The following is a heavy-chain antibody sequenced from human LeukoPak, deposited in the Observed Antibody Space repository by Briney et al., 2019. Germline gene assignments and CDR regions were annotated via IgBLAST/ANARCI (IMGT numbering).Heavy chain of an antibody. V-gene: IGHV3-53*01. J-gene: IGHJ4*02. CDR2: IYSGGNT. CDR3: ARCYYDGSGFYYYFDY. D-gene: IGHD3-22*01. CDR1: GFSVSNYY. Sequence: GGSLRLSCAASGFSVSNYYMSWVRQAPGKGLVWVSVIYSGGNTYYTDSVKGRFTISRDNPKNTVFLQMGSLRGEDTAVYYCARCYYDGSGFYYYFDYWGQGTLVTVSS.